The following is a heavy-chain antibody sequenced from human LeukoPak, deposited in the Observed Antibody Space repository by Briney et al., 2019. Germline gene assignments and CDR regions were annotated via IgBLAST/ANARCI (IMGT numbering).Heavy chain of an antibody. CDR3: ARGPTGSRRYFDS. CDR2: INHSGST. V-gene: IGHV4-34*01. J-gene: IGHJ4*02. Sequence: SETLSLTCAVYGGSFSGYYWSWIRQPPGKGLEWIGEINHSGSTNYNPSLKSRVTISVDTSKNQFSLKLSSVTAADTAVYYCARGPTGSRRYFDSWGQGTLVTVSS. D-gene: IGHD3-10*01. CDR1: GGSFSGYY.